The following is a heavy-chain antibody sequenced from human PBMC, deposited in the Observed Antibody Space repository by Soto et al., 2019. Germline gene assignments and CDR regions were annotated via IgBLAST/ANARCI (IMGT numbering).Heavy chain of an antibody. CDR2: ISYDGDNK. CDR1: GFTFRNYA. V-gene: IGHV3-30-3*01. CDR3: ARPWGQLSTYYYGMDT. Sequence: QVQLVESGGGVVQPGRSLTLSCAASGFTFRNYAMHWVRQAPGKGLEWVATISYDGDNKYYTDSVKGPFTISRDNSKNTLYLQMNSLRPGDTAVYYCARPWGQLSTYYYGMDTWGQGTTVTVSS. J-gene: IGHJ6*02. D-gene: IGHD3-16*01.